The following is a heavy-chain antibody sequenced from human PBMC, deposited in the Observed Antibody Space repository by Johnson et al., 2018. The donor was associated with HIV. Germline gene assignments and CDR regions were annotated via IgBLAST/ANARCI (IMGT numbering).Heavy chain of an antibody. Sequence: QVQLVESGGGLVQPGGSLRLSCAASGFTFSSYGMHWVRQAPGKGLEWVAVIQHDGSNKYYADSVKGRFTISRDNSKNTLFLQMNRLRAEDTAVYYCARRLWFSNLYDAFDIWGQGTMVTVSS. D-gene: IGHD3-10*01. CDR2: IQHDGSNK. CDR3: ARRLWFSNLYDAFDI. V-gene: IGHV3-30*03. J-gene: IGHJ3*02. CDR1: GFTFSSYG.